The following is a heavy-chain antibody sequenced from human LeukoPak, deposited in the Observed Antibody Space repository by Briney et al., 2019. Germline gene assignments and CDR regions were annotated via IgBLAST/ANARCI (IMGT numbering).Heavy chain of an antibody. J-gene: IGHJ4*02. D-gene: IGHD3-22*01. V-gene: IGHV3-23*01. CDR1: GFTFSSYI. CDR2: ISGSGGST. Sequence: GGSLRLSCAASGFTFSSYIMNWVRQAPGKGLEWVSAISGSGGSTYYADSVKGRFTISRDNSKNTLYLQMNSLRAEDTAVYYCAKAKTWDYYDSSGYYFDYWGQGTLVTVSS. CDR3: AKAKTWDYYDSSGYYFDY.